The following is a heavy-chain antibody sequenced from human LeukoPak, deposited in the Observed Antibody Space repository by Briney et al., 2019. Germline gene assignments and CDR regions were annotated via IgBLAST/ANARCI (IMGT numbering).Heavy chain of an antibody. D-gene: IGHD1-7*01. CDR1: SFSISSYY. CDR2: IYTSGSN. J-gene: IGHJ4*02. V-gene: IGHV4-4*07. CDR3: ARISIGRSDGTTSDFDY. Sequence: SETLSLTCTVSSFSISSYYWSWIRHPAGKGLEWIGRIYTSGSNNYHPSLKSRVTMSVETSKNQFSLKLSSVTAADTAVYYCARISIGRSDGTTSDFDYWGQGTLVTVSS.